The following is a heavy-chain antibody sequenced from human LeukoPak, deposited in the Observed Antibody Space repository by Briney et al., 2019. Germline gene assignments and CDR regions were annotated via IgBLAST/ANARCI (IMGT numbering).Heavy chain of an antibody. CDR1: GFTFTGYY. Sequence: ASVKVSCKASGFTFTGYYMHWVRQAPGQGLEWMGWINPNSGGTNYAQKFQGRVTMTRDTSISTAYMELSRLRSDDTAVYYCARDKTFRAHSSSFDRDPWGQGTLVTVSS. CDR2: INPNSGGT. V-gene: IGHV1-2*02. J-gene: IGHJ5*02. D-gene: IGHD6-13*01. CDR3: ARDKTFRAHSSSFDRDP.